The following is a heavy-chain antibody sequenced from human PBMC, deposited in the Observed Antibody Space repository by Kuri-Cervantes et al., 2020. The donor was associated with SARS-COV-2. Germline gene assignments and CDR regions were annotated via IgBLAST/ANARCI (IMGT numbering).Heavy chain of an antibody. J-gene: IGHJ4*02. CDR3: AIINWNRFDY. Sequence: GSLRLSCAASGFTFSDYYMSWIRQAPGKGLEWIGSIYYSGSTYYNPSLKSRVTISVDTSKNQFSLKLSSVTAADTTVYYCAIINWNRFDYWGQGTLVTVSS. V-gene: IGHV4-59*05. D-gene: IGHD1-1*01. CDR2: IYYSGST. CDR1: GFTFSDYY.